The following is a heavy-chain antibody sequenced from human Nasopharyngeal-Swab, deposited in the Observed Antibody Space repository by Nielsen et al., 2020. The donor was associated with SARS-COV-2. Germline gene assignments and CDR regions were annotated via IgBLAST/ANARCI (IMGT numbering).Heavy chain of an antibody. CDR3: AKVGSGYDNDY. Sequence: SLKISRAASGFTFDDYAMHWVRQAPGKGLEWVSGISWNSGSIGYADSVKGRFTISRDNAKNSLYLQMNSLRAEDTALYYCAKVGSGYDNDYWGQGTLVTVSS. V-gene: IGHV3-9*01. J-gene: IGHJ4*02. CDR1: GFTFDDYA. CDR2: ISWNSGSI. D-gene: IGHD3-22*01.